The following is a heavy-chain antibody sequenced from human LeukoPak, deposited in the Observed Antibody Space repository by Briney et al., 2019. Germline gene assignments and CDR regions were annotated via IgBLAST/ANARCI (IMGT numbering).Heavy chain of an antibody. CDR2: ISYDGSNK. V-gene: IGHV3-30-3*01. J-gene: IGHJ6*02. CDR3: AREMGAAGYYYGMDV. D-gene: IGHD6-13*01. Sequence: GGSLRLSCAASGFTFSSYAMHWVRQAPGKGLEWVAVISYDGSNKYYADSVKGRFTISRDNSKNTLYLQMNSLRAEDTAVYYCAREMGAAGYYYGMDVWGQGTTVTVSS. CDR1: GFTFSSYA.